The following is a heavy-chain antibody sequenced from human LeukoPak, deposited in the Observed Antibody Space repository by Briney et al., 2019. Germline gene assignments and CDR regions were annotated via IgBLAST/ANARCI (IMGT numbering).Heavy chain of an antibody. CDR2: INQDGSEK. CDR3: ARGGTFVSDY. Sequence: GGSLRLSRAASGFTFSTFWMSWVRQAPGKGQEWVANINQDGSEKYYVDSMKGRFTVSRDNAKNSLYLQMDSLRAEDTAVYYCARGGTFVSDYRGQGTLVTVSS. CDR1: GFTFSTFW. V-gene: IGHV3-7*01. J-gene: IGHJ4*02. D-gene: IGHD1-1*01.